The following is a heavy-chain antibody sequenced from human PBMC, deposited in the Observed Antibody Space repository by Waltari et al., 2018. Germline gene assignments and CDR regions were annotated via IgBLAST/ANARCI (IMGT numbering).Heavy chain of an antibody. CDR1: GYTFTTYD. Sequence: QVHLVQSGAEVKKPGASVKVSCKSSGYTFTTYDINWVRQATGQGLEWMGWMNPNSGNKGYAQKFQGRVAMTRNTSISTAYRELSNLKSEDTAVYYCVGLKNDYGDGPTNYWRQGTLVTVFS. V-gene: IGHV1-8*01. J-gene: IGHJ4*02. D-gene: IGHD4-17*01. CDR2: MNPNSGNK. CDR3: VGLKNDYGDGPTNY.